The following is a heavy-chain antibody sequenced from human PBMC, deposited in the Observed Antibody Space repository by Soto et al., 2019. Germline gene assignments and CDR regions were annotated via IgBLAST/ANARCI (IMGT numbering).Heavy chain of an antibody. CDR3: AKDLSRLPLSP. Sequence: GGSLRLSCAASGFTFSSYGMHWVRQAPGKGLEWVAVISYDGSNKYYADSVKGRFTISRDNSKNTLYLQMNSLRAEDTAVYYCAKDLSRLPLSPWGQGTLVTVSS. J-gene: IGHJ5*02. V-gene: IGHV3-30*18. CDR1: GFTFSSYG. D-gene: IGHD3-16*01. CDR2: ISYDGSNK.